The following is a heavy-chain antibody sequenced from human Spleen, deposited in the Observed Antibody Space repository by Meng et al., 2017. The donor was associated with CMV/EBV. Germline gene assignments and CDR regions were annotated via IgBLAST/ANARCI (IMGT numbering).Heavy chain of an antibody. V-gene: IGHV1-2*02. CDR1: GYTFTGYY. J-gene: IGHJ4*02. D-gene: IGHD3-10*01. Sequence: ASVKVSCKAPGYTFTGYYMHWVRQAPGQGLEWMGWINPNSGGTNYAQKFQGRVTMTRDTSISTAYMELSRLRSDDTAVYYCARYNYYGSGSYHYWGQGTLVTVSS. CDR3: ARYNYYGSGSYHY. CDR2: INPNSGGT.